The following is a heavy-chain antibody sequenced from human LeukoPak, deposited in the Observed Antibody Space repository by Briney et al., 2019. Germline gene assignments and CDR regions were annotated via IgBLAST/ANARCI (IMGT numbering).Heavy chain of an antibody. CDR2: IYYSGST. V-gene: IGHV4-30-4*01. CDR3: ARGSRGDPVFDY. J-gene: IGHJ4*02. D-gene: IGHD2-21*01. CDR1: GGSISSGDCY. Sequence: SETLSLTCTVSGGSISSGDCYWSWIRQPPGKGLEWIGYIYYSGSTYYNPSLKSRVTISVDTSKNQFSLTLSSVTAADTAVYYCARGSRGDPVFDYWGQGSLVTVSS.